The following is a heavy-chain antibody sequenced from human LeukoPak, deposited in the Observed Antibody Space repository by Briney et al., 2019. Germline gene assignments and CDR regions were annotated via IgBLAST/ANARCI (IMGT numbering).Heavy chain of an antibody. CDR2: ISSSSSYI. Sequence: PGGSLRLSCAASGFTFSSYSMNWVRQAPGKGPEWVSSISSSSSYIYYADSVKGRFTISRDNAKNSLYLQMNSLRAEDTAVYYCARRDGYNYNFDYWGQGTLVTVSS. D-gene: IGHD5-24*01. J-gene: IGHJ4*02. V-gene: IGHV3-21*01. CDR3: ARRDGYNYNFDY. CDR1: GFTFSSYS.